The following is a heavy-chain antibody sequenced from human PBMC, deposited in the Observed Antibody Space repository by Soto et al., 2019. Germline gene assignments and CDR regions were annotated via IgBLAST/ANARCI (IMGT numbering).Heavy chain of an antibody. D-gene: IGHD2-2*01. V-gene: IGHV1-69*04. Sequence: SVKVSCKASGGTFSSYTISWVRQAPGQGLEWMGRIIPILGIANYAQKFQGRVTITADKSTSTAYMELSSLRSEDTAVYYCARDNGRYCSSTSCHDAFDIWGQGTMVTVSS. CDR3: ARDNGRYCSSTSCHDAFDI. CDR2: IIPILGIA. CDR1: GGTFSSYT. J-gene: IGHJ3*02.